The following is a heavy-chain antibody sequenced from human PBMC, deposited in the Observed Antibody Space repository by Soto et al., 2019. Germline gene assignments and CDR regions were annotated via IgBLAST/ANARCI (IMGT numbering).Heavy chain of an antibody. J-gene: IGHJ4*02. CDR1: GGSISSSDYY. CDR3: ARGLSEATVVTCYLDY. CDR2: IYYSGNT. V-gene: IGHV4-31*03. Sequence: SETLSLTCTVSGGSISSSDYYWSWIRQHPGKGLEWIGYIYYSGNTYYNPSLKSRLTISVDTAKNQFSVKLNSVAAAATAVYCWARGLSEATVVTCYLDYWGQGTLVTVS. D-gene: IGHD4-17*01.